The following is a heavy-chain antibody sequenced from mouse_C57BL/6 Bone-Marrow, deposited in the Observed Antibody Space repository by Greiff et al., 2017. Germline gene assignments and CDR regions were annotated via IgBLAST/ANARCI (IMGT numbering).Heavy chain of an antibody. D-gene: IGHD1-1*01. V-gene: IGHV1-64*01. Sequence: QVQLQQPGAELVKPGASVKLSCKASGYTFTSYWMHWVKQRPGQGLEWIGMIHPNSGSTNYNEKFKSKATLTVDKSSSTAYMQLSSLTSEDSAVYYCARSALLLRDWYFDVWGTGTTVTVSS. CDR2: IHPNSGST. CDR3: ARSALLLRDWYFDV. CDR1: GYTFTSYW. J-gene: IGHJ1*03.